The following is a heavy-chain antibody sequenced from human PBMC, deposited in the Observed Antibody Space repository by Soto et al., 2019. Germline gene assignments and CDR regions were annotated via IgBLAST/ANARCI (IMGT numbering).Heavy chain of an antibody. V-gene: IGHV3-53*02. CDR3: VRYQYDAFDV. D-gene: IGHD2-2*01. J-gene: IGHJ3*01. CDR2: LYSGGNT. Sequence: EEQLVQSGGGLIQPGGSLTLSCVPSGFTLRSKYMSWVRQAPGKGLESVSLLYSGGNTYYAESVKGRFSISKDTSKNIVYLHMNSQRAEDTAVYYCVRYQYDAFDVWGQGTVVTVSS. CDR1: GFTLRSKY.